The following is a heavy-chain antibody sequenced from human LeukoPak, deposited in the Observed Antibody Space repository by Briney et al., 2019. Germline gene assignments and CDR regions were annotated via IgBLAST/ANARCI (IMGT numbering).Heavy chain of an antibody. D-gene: IGHD3-10*01. Sequence: GRSLRLSCAASGFTFDDYAMHWVRQAPGKGLEWVSGISWNSGSIGYADSVKGRFTISRDNAKNSLYLQMNSLRAEDTAVYYCARMGAKDVWFGDPYNWFDPWGQGTLVTVSS. CDR3: ARMGAKDVWFGDPYNWFDP. J-gene: IGHJ5*02. V-gene: IGHV3-9*01. CDR2: ISWNSGSI. CDR1: GFTFDDYA.